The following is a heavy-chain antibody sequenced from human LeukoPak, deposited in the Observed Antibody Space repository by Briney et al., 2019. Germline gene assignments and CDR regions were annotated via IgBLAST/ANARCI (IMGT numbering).Heavy chain of an antibody. CDR3: AREPQSSGWYPYWYFDL. J-gene: IGHJ2*01. D-gene: IGHD6-19*01. CDR1: GGSISSYY. V-gene: IGHV4-4*07. CDR2: IYTSGRT. Sequence: PSETLSLTRTVSGGSISSYYWSWIRQPAGKGLEWIGRIYTSGRTNYNPSLNSRVTMSVDTSKNQFSLKLSSVTAADTAVYYCAREPQSSGWYPYWYFDLWGRGTLVTVSS.